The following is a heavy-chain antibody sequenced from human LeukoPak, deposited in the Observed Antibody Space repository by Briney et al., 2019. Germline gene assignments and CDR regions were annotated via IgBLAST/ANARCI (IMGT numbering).Heavy chain of an antibody. Sequence: SETLSLTCTVSGGSISSYYWSWIRQPPGKGLEWIGYIYYSGSTNYNPSLKSRVTISVDTSKNQLSLKLSSVTAADTAVYYCARGFYYYGSGSYYYYYMDVWGKGTTVTISS. CDR3: ARGFYYYGSGSYYYYYMDV. CDR1: GGSISSYY. CDR2: IYYSGST. V-gene: IGHV4-59*01. D-gene: IGHD3-10*01. J-gene: IGHJ6*03.